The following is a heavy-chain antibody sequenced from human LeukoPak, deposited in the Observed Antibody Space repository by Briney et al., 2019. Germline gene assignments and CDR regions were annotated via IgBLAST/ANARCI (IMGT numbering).Heavy chain of an antibody. V-gene: IGHV1-69*04. J-gene: IGHJ1*01. CDR1: GYTFTGYY. CDR3: ARDVEMATIHYFQH. Sequence: SVKVSCKASGYTFTGYYMHWVRQAPGQGLEWMGRIIPILGIANYAQKFQGRVTITADKSTSTAYMELSSLRSEDTAVYYCARDVEMATIHYFQHWGQGTLVTVSS. D-gene: IGHD5-24*01. CDR2: IIPILGIA.